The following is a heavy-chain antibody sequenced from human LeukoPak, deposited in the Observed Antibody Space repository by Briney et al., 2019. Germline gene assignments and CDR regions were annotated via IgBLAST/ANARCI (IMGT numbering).Heavy chain of an antibody. V-gene: IGHV4-59*11. CDR2: IYYSGST. Sequence: PSETLSLTCTVSGGSISSHYWSWIRQPPGQGLEWIGYIYYSGSTNYNPSLKSRVTISVDTSKNQFSLKLSSVTAADTAVYYCARISSGWYLGGYYFDYWGQGPLVTVSS. D-gene: IGHD6-19*01. CDR3: ARISSGWYLGGYYFDY. CDR1: GGSISSHY. J-gene: IGHJ4*02.